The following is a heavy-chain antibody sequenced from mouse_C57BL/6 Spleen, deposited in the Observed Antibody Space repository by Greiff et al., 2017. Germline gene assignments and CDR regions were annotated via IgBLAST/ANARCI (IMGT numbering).Heavy chain of an antibody. V-gene: IGHV1-72*01. D-gene: IGHD1-1*01. J-gene: IGHJ4*01. CDR2: IDPNSGGT. CDR3: ARGDGSSPSYAMDY. Sequence: QVQLQQSGAELVKPGASVKLSCKASGYTFPSYWMHWVKQRPGRGLEWIGRIDPNSGGTKYNEKFKSKATLTVDKPSSTAYMQLSSLTSEDSAVYYCARGDGSSPSYAMDYWGQGTSVTVSS. CDR1: GYTFPSYW.